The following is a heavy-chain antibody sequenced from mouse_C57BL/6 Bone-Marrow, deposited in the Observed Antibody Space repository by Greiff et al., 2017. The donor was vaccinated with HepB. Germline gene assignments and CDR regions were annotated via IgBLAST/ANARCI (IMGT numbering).Heavy chain of an antibody. J-gene: IGHJ3*01. CDR3: ARNPFFAY. CDR2: IDPSDSYT. Sequence: VQLQQSGAELVMPGASVKLSCKASGYTFTSYWMHWVKQRPGQGLEWIGEIDPSDSYTNYNQKFKGKSTLTVDKSSSTAYMQLSSLTSEDSAVYYCARNPFFAYWGQGTLVTVSA. V-gene: IGHV1-69*01. CDR1: GYTFTSYW.